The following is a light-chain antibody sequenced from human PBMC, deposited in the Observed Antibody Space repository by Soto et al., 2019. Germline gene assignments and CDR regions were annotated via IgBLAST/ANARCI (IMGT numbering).Light chain of an antibody. J-gene: IGKJ1*01. V-gene: IGKV1-5*03. Sequence: DIPMTQSPSTLSGSVGDRVTITCRASQTISSWLAWYQQKPGKAPKLLIYKASTLKSGVPSRFSGSGSGTEFTLTISSQQPDDFATYYCQHYNSYSEAFGQGTKVEL. CDR3: QHYNSYSEA. CDR2: KAS. CDR1: QTISSW.